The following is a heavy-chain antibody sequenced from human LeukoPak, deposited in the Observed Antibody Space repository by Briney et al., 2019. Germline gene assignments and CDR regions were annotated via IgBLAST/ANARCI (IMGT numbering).Heavy chain of an antibody. Sequence: SVKVSCKASGGTFSSYAISWVRQAPGQGLEWMGGIIPIFGTANYAQKFQGRVTITADESTSTVYMELSSLRSEDTAVYYCASLTYYDFWSGYYTWNYFDYWGQGTLVTVAS. J-gene: IGHJ4*02. D-gene: IGHD3-3*01. CDR2: IIPIFGTA. CDR3: ASLTYYDFWSGYYTWNYFDY. CDR1: GGTFSSYA. V-gene: IGHV1-69*01.